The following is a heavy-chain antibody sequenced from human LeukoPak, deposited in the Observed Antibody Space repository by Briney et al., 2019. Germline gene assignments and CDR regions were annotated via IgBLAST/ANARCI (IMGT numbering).Heavy chain of an antibody. Sequence: ASVKVSCKASGYAFTGYYMHWVRQAPGQGLEWMGRINPNSGGTNYAQKFQGRVTMTTDTSTSTAYMELRSLRSDDTAVYYCARAPTYYYDSSGYPGDYWGQGTLVTVSS. J-gene: IGHJ4*02. CDR1: GYAFTGYY. CDR3: ARAPTYYYDSSGYPGDY. CDR2: INPNSGGT. D-gene: IGHD3-22*01. V-gene: IGHV1-2*06.